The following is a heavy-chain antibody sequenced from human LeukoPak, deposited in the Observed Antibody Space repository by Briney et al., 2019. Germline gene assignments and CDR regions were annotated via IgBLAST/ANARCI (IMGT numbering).Heavy chain of an antibody. D-gene: IGHD3-3*01. V-gene: IGHV1-69*13. Sequence: SVKVSCKASGGTFSSYAISWVRQAPGQGLEWMGGIIPIFGTANYAQKFQGRVTITADESTSTAYMGLSSLRSEDTAVYYCATEAPVLRFLEWHDPYYGMDVWGQGTTVTVSS. J-gene: IGHJ6*02. CDR3: ATEAPVLRFLEWHDPYYGMDV. CDR1: GGTFSSYA. CDR2: IIPIFGTA.